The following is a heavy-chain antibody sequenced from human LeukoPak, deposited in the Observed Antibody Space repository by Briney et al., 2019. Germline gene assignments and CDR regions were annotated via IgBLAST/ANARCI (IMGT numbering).Heavy chain of an antibody. D-gene: IGHD1/OR15-1a*01. CDR2: ISGSGGST. V-gene: IGHV3-23*01. Sequence: GGSLRLSCAAPGFTFSSYAMSWVRQAPGKGLEWVSAISGSGGSTYYADSVKGRFTISRDNSKNTLYLQMNSLRAEDTPVYYCAGTRTLTIDDYWGQGTLVTVS. CDR1: GFTFSSYA. J-gene: IGHJ4*02. CDR3: AGTRTLTIDDY.